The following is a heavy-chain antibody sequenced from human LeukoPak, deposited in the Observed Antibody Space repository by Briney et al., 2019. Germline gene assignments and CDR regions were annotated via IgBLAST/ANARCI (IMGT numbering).Heavy chain of an antibody. CDR2: MNPNSGNT. V-gene: IGHV1-8*01. D-gene: IGHD3-22*01. CDR3: ARVRLLYYYDSSGYYGY. Sequence: ASVKVSCKASGYTFTSYDINWVRQATGQGLEWMGWMNPNSGNTGYAQKFQGRVTMTRSTSISTAYMELSSLRSEDTAVYYCARVRLLYYYDSSGYYGYWGQGTLVTVSS. CDR1: GYTFTSYD. J-gene: IGHJ4*02.